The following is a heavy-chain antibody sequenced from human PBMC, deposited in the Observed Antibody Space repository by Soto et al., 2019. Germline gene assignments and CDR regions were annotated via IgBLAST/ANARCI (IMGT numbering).Heavy chain of an antibody. Sequence: PGGSLRLSCAASGFTFSPYTMHWVRQTPGKGLGWVAVISYDGSDKYYAGSVRGRFTISRDNSKNTLFLQMNSLRADDTALSYCARGGGFCGADCYKGGIDYWGQGALVTVSS. CDR3: ARGGGFCGADCYKGGIDY. CDR2: ISYDGSDK. CDR1: GFTFSPYT. D-gene: IGHD2-21*02. V-gene: IGHV3-30-3*01. J-gene: IGHJ4*02.